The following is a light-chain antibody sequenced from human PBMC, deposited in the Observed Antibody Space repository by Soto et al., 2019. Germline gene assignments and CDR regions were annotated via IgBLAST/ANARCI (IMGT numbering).Light chain of an antibody. CDR1: SSDVGGYKY. CDR3: SSYSTSYFYF. CDR2: EVG. Sequence: QSVLTQPASVSGSPGQSITISCTGTSSDVGGYKYVSWYQQHPGKAPKLMIYEVGNRPSGVSQRFSGSKSGSTASLTISGLRDEDEADYYCSSYSTSYFYFFGSGTKVTVL. J-gene: IGLJ1*01. V-gene: IGLV2-14*01.